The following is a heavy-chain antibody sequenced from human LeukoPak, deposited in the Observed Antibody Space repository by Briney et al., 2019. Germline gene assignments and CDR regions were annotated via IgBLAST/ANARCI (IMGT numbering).Heavy chain of an antibody. Sequence: GGSLRLSCATSGFTFSRYWMHWVRQAPGKGLVWASYINSDGSSTNYADSVKGRFTISRDNAKNTLYLQMNSLRAEDTAVYYCARGGLGTGIDYWGQGTLVTVSS. CDR1: GFTFSRYW. J-gene: IGHJ4*02. V-gene: IGHV3-74*01. CDR2: INSDGSST. D-gene: IGHD1-1*01. CDR3: ARGGLGTGIDY.